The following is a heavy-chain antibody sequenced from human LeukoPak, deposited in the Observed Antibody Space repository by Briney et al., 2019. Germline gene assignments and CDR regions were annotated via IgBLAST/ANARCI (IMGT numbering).Heavy chain of an antibody. D-gene: IGHD3-22*01. CDR2: IIPMFGTA. CDR1: GYTFTSYD. V-gene: IGHV1-69*05. Sequence: PGASVKVSRKASGYTFTSYDINWVRQATGQGLEWMGGIIPMFGTANYAQKFQGRVTITTDESTSTGYMELSSLRSEDTAVYYCATPYYDSSGYHALDYWGQGTLVTVSS. CDR3: ATPYYDSSGYHALDY. J-gene: IGHJ4*02.